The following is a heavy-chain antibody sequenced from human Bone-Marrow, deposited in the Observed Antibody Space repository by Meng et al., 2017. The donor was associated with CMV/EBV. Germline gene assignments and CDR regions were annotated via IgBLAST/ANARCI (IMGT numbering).Heavy chain of an antibody. CDR2: IKQDGSEK. J-gene: IGHJ1*01. CDR1: GFTFSSYW. Sequence: GGSLRLSCAASGFTFSSYWMSWVRQAPGKGLEWVANIKQDGSEKYYVDSVKGRFTISRDNAKNSLYLQMNSLRAEDTAVYYCARGGGSDFREFYQNWGQGTLVTVSS. CDR3: ARGGGSDFREFYQN. D-gene: IGHD2-21*02. V-gene: IGHV3-7*01.